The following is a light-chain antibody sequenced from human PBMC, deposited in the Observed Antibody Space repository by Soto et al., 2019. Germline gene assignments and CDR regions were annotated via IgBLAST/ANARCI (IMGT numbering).Light chain of an antibody. CDR1: QSISSSY. CDR2: AAS. Sequence: EIVLTQSPGTLSLSPGERATLSCRASQSISSSYLAWYQQKPGQAPRLRIYAASSRATGIPDRFSGSESGTDFTLTISRLAPEDFAVYYCQQYGSSSYTFGQR. CDR3: QQYGSSSYT. J-gene: IGKJ2*01. V-gene: IGKV3-20*01.